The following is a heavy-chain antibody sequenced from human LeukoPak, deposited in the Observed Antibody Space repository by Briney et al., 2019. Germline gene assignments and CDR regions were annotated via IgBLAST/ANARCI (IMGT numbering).Heavy chain of an antibody. CDR3: ARVGITMVRGANNWFDP. V-gene: IGHV1-69*06. CDR2: IIPIFGTA. D-gene: IGHD3-10*01. Sequence: ASVKVSCKASGGTFSSYAISWVRQAPGQGLEWMGGIIPIFGTANYAQKFQGRVTITADKSTSTAYMELSSLRSEDTAVYYCARVGITMVRGANNWFDPWGQGTLVTVSS. J-gene: IGHJ5*02. CDR1: GGTFSSYA.